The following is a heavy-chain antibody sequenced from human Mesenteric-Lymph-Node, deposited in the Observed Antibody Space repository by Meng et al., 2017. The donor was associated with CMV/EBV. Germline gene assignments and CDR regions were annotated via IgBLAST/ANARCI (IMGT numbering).Heavy chain of an antibody. Sequence: GESLKISCAASGFTFSNYGMHWVRQAPGKGLEWVAFIRYDGSNKYYADSVKGRFTISRDNSKNTLYLQMNSLRAEDTAVYYCAKDLLMEYSSSQLFVRDRGSFFDENNWFDPWGQGTLVTVSS. CDR3: AKDLLMEYSSSQLFVRDRGSFFDENNWFDP. V-gene: IGHV3-30*02. D-gene: IGHD6-6*01. CDR2: IRYDGSNK. CDR1: GFTFSNYG. J-gene: IGHJ5*02.